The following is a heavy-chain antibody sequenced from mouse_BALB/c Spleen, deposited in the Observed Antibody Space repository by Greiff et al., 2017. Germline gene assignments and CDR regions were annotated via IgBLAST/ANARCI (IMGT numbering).Heavy chain of an antibody. Sequence: QVQLKQSGPGLVAPSQSLSITCTVSGFSFTSYGVHWVRQRPGQGLEWLGVIWAGGSTNYNSALMSRLSISKDNSTSQVFLKRNSLQPDDTAMYYCARYGYDEDMAYWGQGTLVTVSA. CDR3: ARYGYDEDMAY. CDR1: GFSFTSYG. V-gene: IGHV2-9*02. D-gene: IGHD2-14*01. CDR2: IWAGGST. J-gene: IGHJ3*01.